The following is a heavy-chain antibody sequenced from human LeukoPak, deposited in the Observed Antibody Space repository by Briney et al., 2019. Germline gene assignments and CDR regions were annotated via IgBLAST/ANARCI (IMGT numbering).Heavy chain of an antibody. J-gene: IGHJ4*02. Sequence: SETLSLTCAAYGGSFSGYYWSWIRQPPGKGLEWIGEINHSGSTNYNPSLKSRVTISVDTSKNQFSLKLSSVTAADTAVYYCARGGVNTAMVYFDYWGQGTLVTVSS. CDR2: INHSGST. V-gene: IGHV4-34*01. CDR1: GGSFSGYY. D-gene: IGHD5-18*01. CDR3: ARGGVNTAMVYFDY.